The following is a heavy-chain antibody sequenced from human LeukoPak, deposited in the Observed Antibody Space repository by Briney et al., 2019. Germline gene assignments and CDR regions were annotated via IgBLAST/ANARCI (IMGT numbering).Heavy chain of an antibody. CDR2: ISDSGGST. D-gene: IGHD3/OR15-3a*01. CDR3: AKRGVVIRVILVGFHKEAYYFES. V-gene: IGHV3-23*01. CDR1: GITLSNYG. Sequence: GGSLRLSCAVSGITLSNYGMSWVRQAPGKGLEWVAGISDSGGSTEYADSVKGRFTIARDNRKNTLYLQMNSLRAEDTAVYFCAKRGVVIRVILVGFHKEAYYFESWGQGALVTVSS. J-gene: IGHJ4*02.